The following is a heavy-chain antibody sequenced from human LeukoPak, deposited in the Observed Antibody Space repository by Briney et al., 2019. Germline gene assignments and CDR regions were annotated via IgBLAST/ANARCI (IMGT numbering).Heavy chain of an antibody. CDR2: IIPIFGTA. CDR1: GGTFSSYA. D-gene: IGHD3-22*01. J-gene: IGHJ4*02. V-gene: IGHV1-69*05. CDR3: AGHLYYYDSSGRWGYFDY. Sequence: ASVKVSCKASGGTFSSYAISWVRQAPGQGLEWMGRIIPIFGTANYAQKFQGRVTITTDESTSTAYMELSSLRSEDTAVYYCAGHLYYYDSSGRWGYFDYWGQGTLVTVSS.